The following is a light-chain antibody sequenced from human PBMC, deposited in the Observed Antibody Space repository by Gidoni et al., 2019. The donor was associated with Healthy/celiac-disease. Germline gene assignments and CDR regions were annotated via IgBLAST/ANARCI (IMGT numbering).Light chain of an antibody. Sequence: DIQMTESPSSVSASVGNRVTITCRASQGISSLLAWYQQKPGKAPTLLIYAASSLQSGVPSRFSGSGSGTDFTLTISSLQPEDFATYYCQQANSFLALTFXGXTKVEIK. J-gene: IGKJ4*01. CDR1: QGISSL. V-gene: IGKV1-12*01. CDR3: QQANSFLALT. CDR2: AAS.